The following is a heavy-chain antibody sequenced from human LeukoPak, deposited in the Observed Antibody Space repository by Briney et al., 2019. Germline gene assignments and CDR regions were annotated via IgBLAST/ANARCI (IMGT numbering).Heavy chain of an antibody. CDR1: GFTFSSYA. CDR3: AKVSTYGDDYHDAFDI. J-gene: IGHJ3*02. V-gene: IGHV3-23*01. Sequence: GSLRLSCAASGFTFSSYAMSWVRQAPGKGLEWVSAISGSGGTTYYADSVKGRSSISRDNSRNTLYLQMNSLRAEDTAVYYCAKVSTYGDDYHDAFDIWGRGTMVTVSS. CDR2: ISGSGGTT. D-gene: IGHD4-17*01.